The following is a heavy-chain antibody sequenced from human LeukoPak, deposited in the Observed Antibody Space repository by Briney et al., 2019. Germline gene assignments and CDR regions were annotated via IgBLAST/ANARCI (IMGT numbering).Heavy chain of an antibody. V-gene: IGHV4-59*01. CDR3: ARGLDTAMAYNWFDP. D-gene: IGHD5-18*01. CDR2: IYYSGST. CDR1: GGSISSYY. J-gene: IGHJ5*02. Sequence: SETLSLTCTVSGGSISSYYWSWIRQPPGKGLEWIGYIYYSGSTNYNPSLKSRVTISVDTSKNQFSLKLSSVTAADTAVYYCARGLDTAMAYNWFDPWGQGTLVIVSS.